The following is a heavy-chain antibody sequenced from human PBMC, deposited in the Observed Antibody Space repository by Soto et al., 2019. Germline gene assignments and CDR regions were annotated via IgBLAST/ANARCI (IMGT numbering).Heavy chain of an antibody. CDR2: INAGNGNT. CDR3: ARGLTMVRVVILDAVDT. J-gene: IGHJ3*02. V-gene: IGHV1-3*01. Sequence: QVQLVQSGAEVKKPGASVKVSCKASGYTFTSYTMHWVRQAPGQRLEWMGWINAGNGNTKYSQKFQGRVTITRDTSASTAYMELSSLRSEDTAVYYFARGLTMVRVVILDAVDTWGQGTMVTVSS. D-gene: IGHD3-10*01. CDR1: GYTFTSYT.